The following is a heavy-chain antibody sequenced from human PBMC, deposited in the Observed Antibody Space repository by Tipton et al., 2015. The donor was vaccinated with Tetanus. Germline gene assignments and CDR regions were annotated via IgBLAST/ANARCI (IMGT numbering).Heavy chain of an antibody. D-gene: IGHD3-10*01. J-gene: IGHJ4*02. CDR3: GRASGYHYGSGSYYSGEDY. Sequence: QLVQSGAEVKKPGASVRVSCKTSGSNFIRHFVQWVRLAPGQGLQWVGWINLASGATNYAQSFQARIAMTRDTSIYTVYMELSGLRSDDTAVYYCGRASGYHYGSGSYYSGEDYWGQGTLVTVSS. CDR2: INLASGAT. V-gene: IGHV1-2*02. CDR1: GSNFIRHF.